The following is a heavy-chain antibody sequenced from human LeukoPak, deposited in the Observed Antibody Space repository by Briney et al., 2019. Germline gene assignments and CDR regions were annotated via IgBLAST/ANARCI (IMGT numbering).Heavy chain of an antibody. CDR1: GGSISSGGYS. V-gene: IGHV4-30-2*01. Sequence: SQTLSLTCAVSGGSISSGGYSWSWIRQPPGKGLEGIGYIYHSGSTYYNPSLKSRVTISVDRYKNKFSLKLSSVTAADTAVYYCASSSGSYSAASFQHWGQGTLVTVSS. CDR3: ASSSGSYSAASFQH. J-gene: IGHJ1*01. CDR2: IYHSGST. D-gene: IGHD1-26*01.